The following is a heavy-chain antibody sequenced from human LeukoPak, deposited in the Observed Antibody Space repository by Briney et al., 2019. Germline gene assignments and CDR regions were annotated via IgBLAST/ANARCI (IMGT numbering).Heavy chain of an antibody. CDR2: INPSGGST. CDR3: ATPASAGGYSYGYSTY. J-gene: IGHJ4*02. V-gene: IGHV1-46*01. CDR1: GYTFTSYC. D-gene: IGHD5-18*01. Sequence: ASVKVSCKASGYTFTSYCMHWVRQAPGQGLEWMGIINPSGGSTSYAQKFQGRVTMTRDTSISTAYMELSRLRSDDTAVYYCATPASAGGYSYGYSTYWGQGTLVTVSS.